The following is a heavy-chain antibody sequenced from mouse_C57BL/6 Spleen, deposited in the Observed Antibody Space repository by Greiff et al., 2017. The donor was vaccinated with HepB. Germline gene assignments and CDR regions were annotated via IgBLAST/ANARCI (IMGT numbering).Heavy chain of an antibody. Sequence: VKLQESGPELVKPGASVKISCKASGYAFSSSWMNWVKQRPGKGLEWIGRIYPGDGDTNYNGKFKGKATLTADKSSSTAYMQLSSLTSEDSAVYLCARFPFITTVVATDYWGQGTTLTVSS. J-gene: IGHJ2*01. CDR2: IYPGDGDT. CDR1: GYAFSSSW. CDR3: ARFPFITTVVATDY. V-gene: IGHV1-82*01. D-gene: IGHD1-1*01.